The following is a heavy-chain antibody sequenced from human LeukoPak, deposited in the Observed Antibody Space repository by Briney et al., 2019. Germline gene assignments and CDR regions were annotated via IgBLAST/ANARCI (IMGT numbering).Heavy chain of an antibody. CDR1: GYTFTSYY. D-gene: IGHD3-22*01. Sequence: ASVKVSCKASGYTFTSYYMHWVRQAPGQGLEWMGIINPSGGSTSYAQKFQGRVTMTRDTSTSTVYMELSSLRSEDTAVYYCARAPSRDGNRVVFPSQFDYRGQGTLVTVSS. CDR2: INPSGGST. CDR3: ARAPSRDGNRVVFPSQFDY. V-gene: IGHV1-46*01. J-gene: IGHJ4*02.